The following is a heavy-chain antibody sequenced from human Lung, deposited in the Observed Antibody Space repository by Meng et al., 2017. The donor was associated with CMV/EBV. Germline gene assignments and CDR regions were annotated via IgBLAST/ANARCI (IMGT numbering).Heavy chain of an antibody. CDR2: INAGNGNT. J-gene: IGHJ4*02. D-gene: IGHD2-2*01. V-gene: IGHV1-3*01. CDR3: ARTGCSSSSCYDY. CDR1: GYSFTTYA. Sequence: QVQLVQSGAEWKKPGASVKVSCQASGYSFTTYAMHWVRQAPGQRLEWMGWINAGNGNTKYSEKFQSRVTITRDTAASTAYMELSSLRSEDTAVYYCARTGCSSSSCYDYWGQGTLVTVSS.